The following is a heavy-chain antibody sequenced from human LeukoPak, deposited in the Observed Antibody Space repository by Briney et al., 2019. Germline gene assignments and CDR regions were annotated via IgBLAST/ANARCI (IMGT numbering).Heavy chain of an antibody. Sequence: GGSLRLSCAASGFTFNSYAMAWVRQAPEKGLEWVSSITDSGISTYYAGSVKGRFTISRDNSKNTLYLQMNSLRAEDTAVYYCAKGLRGNYDYWGQGTLVAVSS. V-gene: IGHV3-23*01. CDR2: ITDSGIST. D-gene: IGHD1-26*01. CDR3: AKGLRGNYDY. J-gene: IGHJ4*02. CDR1: GFTFNSYA.